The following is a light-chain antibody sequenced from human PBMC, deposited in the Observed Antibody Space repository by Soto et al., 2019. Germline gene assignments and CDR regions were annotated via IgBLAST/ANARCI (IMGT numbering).Light chain of an antibody. CDR1: QSVSNNY. CDR2: DGS. J-gene: IGKJ1*01. Sequence: EIVLTQSPGTLSLSPGERATLSCRASQSVSNNYLAWYQQKPGQAPRLLIYDGSNRATGIPARFSGSGSGTDFTLTISRLEPEDFAVYYCQQYGSSGTFGQGTKVDIK. V-gene: IGKV3-20*01. CDR3: QQYGSSGT.